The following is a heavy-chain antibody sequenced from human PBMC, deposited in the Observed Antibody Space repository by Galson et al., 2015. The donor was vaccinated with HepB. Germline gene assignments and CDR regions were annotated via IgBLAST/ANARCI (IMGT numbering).Heavy chain of an antibody. V-gene: IGHV3-15*07. CDR3: TTGFRRYTDEYYYDSSGNQRAFDI. CDR1: GFTFSNAW. J-gene: IGHJ3*02. Sequence: SLRLSCAASGFTFSNAWMNWVRQAPGKGLEWVGRIKSKTDGGTTDYAAPVKGRFTISRDDSKNTLYLQMNSLKTEDTAVYYCTTGFRRYTDEYYYDSSGNQRAFDIWGQGTMVTVSS. CDR2: IKSKTDGGTT. D-gene: IGHD3-22*01.